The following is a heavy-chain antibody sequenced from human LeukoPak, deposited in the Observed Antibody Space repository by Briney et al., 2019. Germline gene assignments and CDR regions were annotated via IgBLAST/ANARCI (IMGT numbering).Heavy chain of an antibody. CDR2: INPNSGGT. V-gene: IGHV1-2*02. CDR1: GYTFTSYD. D-gene: IGHD3-9*01. Sequence: ASVKVSSKASGYTFTSYDINWVRQATGQGLEWMGWINPNSGGTNYAQKFQGRVTMTRDTSISTAYMELSRLRSDDTAVYYCALFYDILTGYYTKGNYYYMDVWGKGTTVTISS. CDR3: ALFYDILTGYYTKGNYYYMDV. J-gene: IGHJ6*03.